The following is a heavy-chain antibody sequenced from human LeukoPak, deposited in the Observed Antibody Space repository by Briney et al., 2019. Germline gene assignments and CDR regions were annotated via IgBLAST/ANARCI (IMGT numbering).Heavy chain of an antibody. V-gene: IGHV4-31*03. J-gene: IGHJ4*02. CDR2: IYYSGST. CDR1: GGSISSGGYY. CDR3: AREERGGGHGF. D-gene: IGHD6-25*01. Sequence: SETLSLTCTVSGGSISSGGYYWSWIRQHPGKGLEWIGYIYYSGSTYYNPSLKSRVTISVDMSKNQFSLKLSSVTAADTAVYYRAREERGGGHGFWGQGTLVTVSS.